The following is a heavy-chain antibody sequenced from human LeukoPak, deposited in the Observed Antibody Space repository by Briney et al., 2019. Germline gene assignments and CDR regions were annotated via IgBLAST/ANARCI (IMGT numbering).Heavy chain of an antibody. Sequence: PGGSLRLSCAASGFTFSTYAMSWVRQAPGKGLEWVAFIRYDGSNKYYADSVKGRFTISRDNSKNTLYLQMNSLRAEDTAVYYCAKDYCSSTSCIPGDYYYYYMDVWGKGTTVTVSS. J-gene: IGHJ6*03. V-gene: IGHV3-30*02. CDR1: GFTFSTYA. D-gene: IGHD2-2*01. CDR2: IRYDGSNK. CDR3: AKDYCSSTSCIPGDYYYYYMDV.